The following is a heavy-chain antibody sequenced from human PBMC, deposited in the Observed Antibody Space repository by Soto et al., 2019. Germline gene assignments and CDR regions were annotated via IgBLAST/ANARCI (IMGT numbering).Heavy chain of an antibody. CDR3: ARVKWFGESGFDY. Sequence: PSETLSLTCSVSGGSISSGPYSWGWMRQPPGKGREGIGTFHYSGKTYYSPSLKSRVTISVDTSKNQFSLNVSSVTAADTAVYYCARVKWFGESGFDYWGQGTLVTVSS. D-gene: IGHD3-10*01. CDR1: GGSISSGPYS. CDR2: FHYSGKT. V-gene: IGHV4-39*07. J-gene: IGHJ4*02.